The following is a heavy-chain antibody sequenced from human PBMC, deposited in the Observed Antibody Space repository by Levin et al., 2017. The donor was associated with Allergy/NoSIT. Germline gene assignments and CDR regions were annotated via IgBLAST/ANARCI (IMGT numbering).Heavy chain of an antibody. V-gene: IGHV3-11*01. CDR1: GFRFSDHF. Sequence: LSLTCAASGFRFSDHFMNWIRQAPGKGLEWVSSISGSGGTIYYADSVKGRFTISRDNAKNSLYLQMNSLRAEDTAVYYCARDLRADLGGYWGQGTLVTVSS. J-gene: IGHJ4*02. D-gene: IGHD3-16*01. CDR3: ARDLRADLGGY. CDR2: ISGSGGTI.